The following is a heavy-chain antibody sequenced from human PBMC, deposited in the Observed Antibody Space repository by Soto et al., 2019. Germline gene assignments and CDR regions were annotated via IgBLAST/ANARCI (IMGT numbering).Heavy chain of an antibody. CDR1: GGSVSSDP. D-gene: IGHD2-2*02. CDR2: IIPIFGSP. CDR3: AREGRGKKAGYNGLVSLGY. V-gene: IGHV1-69*06. J-gene: IGHJ4*02. Sequence: ASVKVSCKASGGSVSSDPISWVRQAPGQGLEWMGGIIPIFGSPTYAQSFQGRVTITADKSTSTASLELSSLRSDDTAVYYCAREGRGKKAGYNGLVSLGYWGQGTLVTVSS.